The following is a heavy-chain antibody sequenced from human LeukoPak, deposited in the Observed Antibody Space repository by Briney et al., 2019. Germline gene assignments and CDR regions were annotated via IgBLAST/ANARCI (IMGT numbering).Heavy chain of an antibody. CDR1: GYTFTSYY. V-gene: IGHV1-46*01. J-gene: IGHJ6*03. CDR2: INPNGGST. Sequence: GASVKVSCKASGYTFTSYYMLWVRQAPGQGLEWMGIINPNGGSTNYAQKFQGRVNMTRDMSKSTVYMELSSLRSEDTAVYYCARDYSIYYYMDVWGKGTTVTVSS. CDR3: ARDYSIYYYMDV. D-gene: IGHD4-11*01.